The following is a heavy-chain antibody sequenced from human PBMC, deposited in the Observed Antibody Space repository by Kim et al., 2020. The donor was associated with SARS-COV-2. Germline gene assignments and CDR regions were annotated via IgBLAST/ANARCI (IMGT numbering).Heavy chain of an antibody. CDR3: AKDISPAYYYYYGMDV. CDR2: ISWDGGST. CDR1: GFTFDDYT. V-gene: IGHV3-43*01. J-gene: IGHJ6*02. Sequence: GGSLRLSCAASGFTFDDYTMHWVRQAPGKGLEWVSLISWDGGSTYYADSVKGRFTISRDNSKNSLYLQMNSLRTEDTALYYCAKDISPAYYYYYGMDVWGQGTTRTASS.